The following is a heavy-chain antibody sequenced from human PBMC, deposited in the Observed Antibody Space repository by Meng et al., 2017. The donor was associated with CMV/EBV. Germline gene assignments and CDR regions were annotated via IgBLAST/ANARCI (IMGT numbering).Heavy chain of an antibody. J-gene: IGHJ4*02. D-gene: IGHD5-18*01. CDR3: AKDTWIQLWPTH. CDR2: ISGSGGST. Sequence: CAGSGFTFRGYAMGWVRQAPGKGLEWVSAISGSGGSTYYADSVTGRFTISRDNSKNTLYLQMNSLRAEDTAVYYCAKDTWIQLWPTHWGQGTLVTVSS. V-gene: IGHV3-23*01. CDR1: GFTFRGYA.